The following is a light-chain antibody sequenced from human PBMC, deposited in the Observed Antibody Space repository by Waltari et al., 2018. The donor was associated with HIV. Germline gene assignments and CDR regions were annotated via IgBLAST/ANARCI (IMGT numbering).Light chain of an antibody. CDR2: QDG. Sequence: SHELTQPPSVSVSPVQTASITCSGHYLGDTHASWYQQKPGQSPVLVIYQDGKRPSGIPERFSGSNSGSTATLTITGTQAMDEADYYCQAWDSSTVPFGEGTKLTVL. J-gene: IGLJ2*01. CDR3: QAWDSSTVP. CDR1: YLGDTH. V-gene: IGLV3-1*01.